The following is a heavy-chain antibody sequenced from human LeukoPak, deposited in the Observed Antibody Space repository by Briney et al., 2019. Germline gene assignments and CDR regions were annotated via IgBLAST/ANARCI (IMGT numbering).Heavy chain of an antibody. CDR1: GFAFSFYA. Sequence: PGGSLRLSCAASGFAFSFYAMSWLRQPPGKGLEWIGYIYYSGSTNYNPSLKSRVTISVDTSKNQFSLKLSPVTAADTAVYYCARLHDGYRYGADYWGQGTLVTAS. J-gene: IGHJ4*02. D-gene: IGHD5-18*01. CDR2: IYYSGST. V-gene: IGHV4-59*08. CDR3: ARLHDGYRYGADY.